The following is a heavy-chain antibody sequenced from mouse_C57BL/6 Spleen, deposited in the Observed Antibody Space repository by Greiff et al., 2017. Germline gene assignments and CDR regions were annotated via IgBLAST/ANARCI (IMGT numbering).Heavy chain of an antibody. D-gene: IGHD2-2*01. CDR1: GYTFTDYY. CDR3: ARLGLQYYFDY. Sequence: EVQLQQSGPELVKPGASVKISCKASGYTFTDYYMNWVKQSHGKSLEWIGDINPNNGGTSYNQKFKGKATLTVDKSSSTAYMELRSLTSEDSAVYYCARLGLQYYFDYWGQGTTLTVSS. J-gene: IGHJ2*01. CDR2: INPNNGGT. V-gene: IGHV1-26*01.